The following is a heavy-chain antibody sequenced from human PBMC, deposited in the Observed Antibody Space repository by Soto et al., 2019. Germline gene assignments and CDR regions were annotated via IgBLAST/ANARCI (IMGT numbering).Heavy chain of an antibody. Sequence: GGSLRLSCAASGFTFSSYSMNWVRQAPGKGLEWVSSISSGGDYIYYADSVKGRVTISRDSSKNTVYLQMNSLRAEDTAIYYCAKNNWLEYWGQGTLVTVSS. J-gene: IGHJ4*02. V-gene: IGHV3-23*01. CDR1: GFTFSSYS. CDR3: AKNNWLEY. CDR2: ISSGGDYI.